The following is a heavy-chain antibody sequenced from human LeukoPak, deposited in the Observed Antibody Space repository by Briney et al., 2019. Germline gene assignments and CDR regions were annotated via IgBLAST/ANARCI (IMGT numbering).Heavy chain of an antibody. CDR3: ARKRSIVVVPAAGAHNWFDP. CDR2: INHSGST. J-gene: IGHJ5*02. CDR1: GGSFSGYY. Sequence: SETLSLTRAVYGGSFSGYYWSWIRQPPGKGLEWIGEINHSGSTNYNPSLKSRVTISVDTSKNQFSLKLSSVTAADTAVYYCARKRSIVVVPAAGAHNWFDPWGQGTLVTVSS. D-gene: IGHD2-2*01. V-gene: IGHV4-34*01.